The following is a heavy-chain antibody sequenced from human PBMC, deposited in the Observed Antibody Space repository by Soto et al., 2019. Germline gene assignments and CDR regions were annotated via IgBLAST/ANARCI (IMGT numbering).Heavy chain of an antibody. CDR2: ISASSGNT. CDR1: GYSFNSYG. J-gene: IGHJ5*02. D-gene: IGHD3-3*01. Sequence: QTQLVQSGPEVKNPGASVKVSCKASGYSFNSYGISWVRQAPGQGLEWMGWISASSGNTTYAQKLQGRVTMTKDTVPATHYLELTSRRSADSDVYYCARNTKLYGVWSGYYSFDTWGQGTLVSVSS. V-gene: IGHV1-18*01. CDR3: ARNTKLYGVWSGYYSFDT.